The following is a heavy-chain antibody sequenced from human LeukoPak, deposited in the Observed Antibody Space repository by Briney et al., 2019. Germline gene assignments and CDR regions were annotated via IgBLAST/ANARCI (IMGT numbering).Heavy chain of an antibody. J-gene: IGHJ4*02. V-gene: IGHV3-48*02. D-gene: IGHD6-19*01. CDR1: GFTFSTYS. Sequence: AGGSLRLSCAASGFTFSTYSMNWVRQAPGKGLEWVSYISSGSSTIYYAESVKGRFTISRDNAKNSLYLQTNSLRDEDTAVYYCARAASSGIAVAEDYWGQGTLVTVSS. CDR3: ARAASSGIAVAEDY. CDR2: ISSGSSTI.